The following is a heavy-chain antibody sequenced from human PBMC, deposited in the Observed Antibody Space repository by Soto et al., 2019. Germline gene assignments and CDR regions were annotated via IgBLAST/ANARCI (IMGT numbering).Heavy chain of an antibody. V-gene: IGHV3-30*18. CDR3: AKVPTREDYYGMDV. CDR1: GFTFSSYG. J-gene: IGHJ6*02. CDR2: ISYDGNNK. Sequence: QVQLVESGGGVVQPGRSLRLSCAASGFTFSSYGMHWVRQAPGKGLEWVAVISYDGNNKYYADSVKGRFTISRDNSKTTLYLQMNGLRAEDTAVYYCAKVPTREDYYGMDVWGQGTTVTVPS.